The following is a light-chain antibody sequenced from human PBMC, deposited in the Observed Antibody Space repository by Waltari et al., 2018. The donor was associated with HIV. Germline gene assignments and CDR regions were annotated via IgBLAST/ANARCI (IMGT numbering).Light chain of an antibody. V-gene: IGKV1-12*01. CDR3: QQAHSDPFT. Sequence: DIQMTQSPSSVSASVGDRVNITCRASHDIGSWLGWYQQRPGEAPKLLVYASFHLQRGVPSRFAGSGSGTHFTLTITSLQPEDLGTYYCQQAHSDPFTFGPGTKVAVK. CDR1: HDIGSW. J-gene: IGKJ3*01. CDR2: ASF.